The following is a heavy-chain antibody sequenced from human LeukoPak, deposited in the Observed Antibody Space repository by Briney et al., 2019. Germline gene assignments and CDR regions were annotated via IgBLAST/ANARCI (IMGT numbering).Heavy chain of an antibody. CDR2: INHSGST. CDR3: ARGTRSSSWSFDY. D-gene: IGHD6-13*01. J-gene: IGHJ4*02. V-gene: IGHV4-34*01. Sequence: SETLSLTCAVYGGSFSGYYWSWIRQPPGKGLEWIGEINHSGSTNYNPSLKSRVTISEDTSKNQFSLKLSSVTAADTAVYYCARGTRSSSWSFDYWGQGTLVTVSS. CDR1: GGSFSGYY.